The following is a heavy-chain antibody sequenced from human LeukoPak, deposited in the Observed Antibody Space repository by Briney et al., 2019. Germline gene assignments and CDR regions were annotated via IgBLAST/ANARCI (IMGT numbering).Heavy chain of an antibody. V-gene: IGHV3-30*04. J-gene: IGHJ3*02. CDR3: ARSYYYGSGSTDAFDI. D-gene: IGHD3-10*01. CDR1: GFTFSSYA. CDR2: ISYDGSNK. Sequence: GSLRLSCAASGFTFSSYAMHWVRQAPGKGLEWVAVISYDGSNKYYADSVKGRFTISRDNSKNTLYLQMNSLRAEDTAVYYCARSYYYGSGSTDAFDIWGQGTMVTVSS.